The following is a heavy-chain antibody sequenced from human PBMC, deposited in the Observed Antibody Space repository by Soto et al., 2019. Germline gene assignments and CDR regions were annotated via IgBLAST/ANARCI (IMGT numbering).Heavy chain of an antibody. J-gene: IGHJ4*02. V-gene: IGHV3-30-3*01. Sequence: PGGSLRLSCAASGFTFSSYAMHWVRQAPGKGLEWVAVISYDGSNKYYADSVKGRFTISRDNSKNTLYLQMNSLRAEDTAVYYCARSSRPDYWGQGTLVTVSS. CDR1: GFTFSSYA. CDR3: ARSSRPDY. D-gene: IGHD6-13*01. CDR2: ISYDGSNK.